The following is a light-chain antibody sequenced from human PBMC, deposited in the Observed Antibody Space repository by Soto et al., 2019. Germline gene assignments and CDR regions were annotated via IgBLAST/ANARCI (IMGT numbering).Light chain of an antibody. CDR1: RGVXSSS. CDR3: QQYGRSPWT. V-gene: IGKV3-20*01. Sequence: PGSLSFSSGARGARSIRACRGVXSSSLAWYQQKPGQAPRLRXDGASSSARGTADSISGSACGTDFTTTSSRLEHEYSAGYYWQQYGRSPWTFGQGTKVDIK. CDR2: GAS. J-gene: IGKJ1*01.